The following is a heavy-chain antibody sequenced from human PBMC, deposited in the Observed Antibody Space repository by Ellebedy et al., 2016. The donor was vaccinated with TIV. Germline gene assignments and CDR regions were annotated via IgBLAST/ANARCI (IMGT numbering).Heavy chain of an antibody. V-gene: IGHV7-4-1*02. CDR2: INTNTGNP. J-gene: IGHJ5*02. CDR1: GYTFTNYA. CDR3: ARDSPDNCFDP. Sequence: AASVKVSCKASGYTFTNYAMNWARQAPGQRLEWMGWINTNTGNPTYAHGFTGRFVFSLDTSVDTAYLQITSLKAEDTAVYYCARDSPDNCFDPWGQGTLVTVSS.